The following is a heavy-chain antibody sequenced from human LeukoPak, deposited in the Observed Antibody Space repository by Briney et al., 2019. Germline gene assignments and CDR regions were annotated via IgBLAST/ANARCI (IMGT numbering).Heavy chain of an antibody. D-gene: IGHD2-21*01. CDR3: ARECGGDCYCHPCNY. V-gene: IGHV4-4*07. J-gene: IGHJ4*02. CDR1: GGSISSYY. CDR2: LYTSGST. Sequence: PSETLSLTCTVFGGSISSYYWSWIHQPAGKGLKWIGRLYTSGSTNYNPSLKSRVTMSVDTSKNQFSLKLSSVTVSRTGAYYRARECGGDCYCHPCNYWLQGTVVTVSS.